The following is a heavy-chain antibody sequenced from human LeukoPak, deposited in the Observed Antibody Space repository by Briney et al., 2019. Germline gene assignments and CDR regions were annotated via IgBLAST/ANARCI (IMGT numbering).Heavy chain of an antibody. V-gene: IGHV1-3*01. CDR2: INAGNGNT. CDR1: GYTFTSYA. Sequence: ASVKVSFKASGYTFTSYAMHWVRQAPGQRLEWMGWINAGNGNTKYSQKFQGRVTITRDTSASTAYMGLSSLRSEDTAVYYCARDLICSGGSCYPDFDYWGQGTLVTVSS. D-gene: IGHD2-15*01. J-gene: IGHJ4*02. CDR3: ARDLICSGGSCYPDFDY.